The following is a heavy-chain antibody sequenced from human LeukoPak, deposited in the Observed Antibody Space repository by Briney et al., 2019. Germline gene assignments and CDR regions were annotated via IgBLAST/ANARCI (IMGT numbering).Heavy chain of an antibody. V-gene: IGHV3-21*01. CDR2: MSINSGLI. D-gene: IGHD4-11*01. J-gene: IGHJ4*02. Sequence: GGSLRLSCAASGFAFSHYSMNWVRQAPGKGLEWVSSMSINSGLIYYADSVKGRFTISRDNAKNSLYLQMNSLRAEDTAVYYCAREFDYSTSGAGYWGQGTLVTVSS. CDR1: GFAFSHYS. CDR3: AREFDYSTSGAGY.